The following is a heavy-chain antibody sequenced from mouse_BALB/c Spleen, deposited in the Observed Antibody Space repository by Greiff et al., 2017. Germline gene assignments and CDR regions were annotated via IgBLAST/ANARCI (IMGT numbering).Heavy chain of an antibody. CDR3: TRFYYGYDAMDY. J-gene: IGHJ4*01. D-gene: IGHD1-2*01. V-gene: IGHV1-5*01. CDR1: GYTFTSYW. CDR2: IYPGNSDT. Sequence: EVQLRQSGTVLARPGASVKMSCKASGYTFTSYWMHWVKQRPGQGLEWIGAIYPGNSDTSYNQKFKGKAKLTAVTSTSTAYMELSSLTNEDSAVYYCTRFYYGYDAMDYWGQGTSVTVSS.